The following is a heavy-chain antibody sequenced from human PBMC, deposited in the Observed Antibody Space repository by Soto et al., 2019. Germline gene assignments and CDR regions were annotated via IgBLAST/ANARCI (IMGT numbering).Heavy chain of an antibody. J-gene: IGHJ4*02. CDR3: AGDYGSGSYRFDY. CDR2: IYYSGST. Sequence: PSETLSLTCTVSTASISRWSWSWIRQPPGKGLEWIGYIYYSGSTTYNPSLKSRVTILLDTSKNQFSLRLTSVTAADTGVYYCAGDYGSGSYRFDYWGQGALVTVSS. D-gene: IGHD3-10*01. CDR1: TASISRWS. V-gene: IGHV4-59*01.